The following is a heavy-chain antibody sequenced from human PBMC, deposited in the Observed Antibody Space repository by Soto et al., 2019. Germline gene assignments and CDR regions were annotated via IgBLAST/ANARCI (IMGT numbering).Heavy chain of an antibody. D-gene: IGHD1-26*01. V-gene: IGHV3-30-3*01. J-gene: IGHJ3*02. CDR2: ISYDGSNK. CDR1: GFTFDDYA. Sequence: GGSLRLSCAASGFTFDDYAMHWVRQAPGKGLEWVAVISYDGSNKYYADSVKGRFTISRDNSKNTLYLQMNSLRAEDTAVYYCARVRSGVSSSWYSGSYDAFDIWGQGTMVTVSS. CDR3: ARVRSGVSSSWYSGSYDAFDI.